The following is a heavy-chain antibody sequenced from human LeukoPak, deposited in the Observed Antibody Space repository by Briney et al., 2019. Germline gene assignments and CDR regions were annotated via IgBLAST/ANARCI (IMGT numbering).Heavy chain of an antibody. D-gene: IGHD2-15*01. CDR2: INPNSGGT. CDR3: ATGDVVVVAAAIDY. Sequence: ASVKVSCKASGYTFTGYYMHWVRQAPGQGLEWMGWINPNSGGTNYAQKFQGRVTMTRDTSISTAYMELSRLRSDDTAVYYCATGDVVVVAAAIDYWVQGTLVTVSS. CDR1: GYTFTGYY. J-gene: IGHJ4*02. V-gene: IGHV1-2*02.